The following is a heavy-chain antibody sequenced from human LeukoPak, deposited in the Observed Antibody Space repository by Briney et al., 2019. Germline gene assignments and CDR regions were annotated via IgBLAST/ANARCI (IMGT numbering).Heavy chain of an antibody. CDR3: ARGHGGNSRVWYYFDY. J-gene: IGHJ4*02. D-gene: IGHD4-23*01. CDR1: GGSISSGGYY. CDR2: IYYSGST. Sequence: PSETLSFTCTVSGGSISSGGYYWSWIRQHPGKGLEWIGYIYYSGSTYYNPSLKSRVTISVDTSKNQFSLKLSSVTAADTAVYYCARGHGGNSRVWYYFDYWGQGTLVTVSS. V-gene: IGHV4-31*03.